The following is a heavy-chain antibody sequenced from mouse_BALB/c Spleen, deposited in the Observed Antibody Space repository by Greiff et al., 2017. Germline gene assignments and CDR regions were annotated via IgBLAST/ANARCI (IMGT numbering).Heavy chain of an antibody. D-gene: IGHD2-10*02. CDR2: IDPETGGT. V-gene: IGHV1-15*01. CDR1: GYTFTDYE. J-gene: IGHJ2*01. CDR3: TRRAYGSAFFDY. Sequence: QVQLKESGAELVRPGASVTLSCKASGYTFTDYEMHWVKQTPVHGLEWIGAIDPETGGTAYNQKFKGKATLTADKSSSTAYMELRSLTSEDSAVDYCTRRAYGSAFFDYWGQGTTLTVSS.